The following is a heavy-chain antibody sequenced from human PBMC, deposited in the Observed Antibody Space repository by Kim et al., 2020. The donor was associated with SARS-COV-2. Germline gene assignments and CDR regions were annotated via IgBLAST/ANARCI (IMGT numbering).Heavy chain of an antibody. CDR3: ARTLTGIVGATLGYNWFDP. J-gene: IGHJ5*02. D-gene: IGHD1-26*01. Sequence: ASVKVSCKASGYTFTSYAMNWVRQAPGQGLEWMGWINTNTGNPTYAQGFTGRFVFSLDTSVSTAYLQISSLKAEDTAVYYCARTLTGIVGATLGYNWFDPWGQGTLVTVSS. V-gene: IGHV7-4-1*02. CDR1: GYTFTSYA. CDR2: INTNTGNP.